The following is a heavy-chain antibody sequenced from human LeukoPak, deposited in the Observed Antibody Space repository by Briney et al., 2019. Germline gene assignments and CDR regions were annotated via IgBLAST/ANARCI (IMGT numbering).Heavy chain of an antibody. CDR3: ARDLLSWGWVRGVMVEQRGFDY. CDR1: GFTFSSYA. CDR2: ISYDGSNK. Sequence: PGGSLRPSCAASGFTFSSYAMHWVRQAPGKGLEWVAVISYDGSNKYYADSVKGRFTISRDNSKNTLYLQMNSLRAEDTAVYYCARDLLSWGWVRGVMVEQRGFDYWGQGTLVTVSS. V-gene: IGHV3-30-3*01. J-gene: IGHJ4*02. D-gene: IGHD3-10*01.